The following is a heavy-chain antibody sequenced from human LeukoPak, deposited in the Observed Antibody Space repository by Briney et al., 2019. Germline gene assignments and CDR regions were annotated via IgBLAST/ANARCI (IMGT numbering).Heavy chain of an antibody. CDR1: GYPINNAYY. D-gene: IGHD2-2*01. V-gene: IGHV4-38-2*01. J-gene: IGHJ6*03. CDR2: LYHPDST. Sequence: PSETLSLTCGVSGYPINNAYYWVWIRQPPGKGLEWIGSLYHPDSTYYNPSLKSRVTMSVDTSGNQFSLRLSFVTAADTAVYYCARQYDSYFYYYLDLWGTGTRSPSP. CDR3: ARQYDSYFYYYLDL.